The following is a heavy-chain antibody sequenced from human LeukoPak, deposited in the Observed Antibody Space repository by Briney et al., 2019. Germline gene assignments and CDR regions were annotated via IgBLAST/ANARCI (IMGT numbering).Heavy chain of an antibody. D-gene: IGHD3-3*01. CDR1: GFSLSTSGVG. V-gene: IGHV2-5*02. CDR3: ARRPAPLSAFGFDY. Sequence: ESGPTLVNPTQTLTLTCTFSGFSLSTSGVGVGWIRQPPGKALEWLAIVHWDDDKRYSPSLKSRLTITKDTSKNQVVLTMTNLDPVDTATYYCARRPAPLSAFGFDYWGQGTPVTVSS. CDR2: VHWDDDK. J-gene: IGHJ4*02.